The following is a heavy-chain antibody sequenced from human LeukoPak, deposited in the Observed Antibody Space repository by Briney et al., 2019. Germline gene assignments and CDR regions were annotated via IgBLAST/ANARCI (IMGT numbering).Heavy chain of an antibody. V-gene: IGHV4-34*01. CDR1: GESFSGYY. CDR2: INHSGST. CDR3: ARESLATVTTPMDV. Sequence: PSETLSLTCAVYGESFSGYYWSWIRQPPGKGLEWIGEINHSGSTNYNPSLKSRVTISVDTSKNQFSLKLSSVTAADTAVYYCARESLATVTTPMDVWGQGTTVTVSS. D-gene: IGHD4-11*01. J-gene: IGHJ6*02.